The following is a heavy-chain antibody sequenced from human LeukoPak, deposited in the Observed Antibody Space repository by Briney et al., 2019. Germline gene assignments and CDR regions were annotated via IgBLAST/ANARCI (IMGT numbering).Heavy chain of an antibody. CDR2: ISSSSSYI. Sequence: SGGSLRLSCAASGFIFSSYAMSWVRQAPGKGLEWVSSISSSSSYIYYADSVKGRFTISRDNAKNSLYLQMNSLRAEDTAVYYCARDGSGHQLPTGLTDYWGQGTLVTVSS. D-gene: IGHD2-2*01. V-gene: IGHV3-21*01. CDR1: GFIFSSYA. CDR3: ARDGSGHQLPTGLTDY. J-gene: IGHJ4*02.